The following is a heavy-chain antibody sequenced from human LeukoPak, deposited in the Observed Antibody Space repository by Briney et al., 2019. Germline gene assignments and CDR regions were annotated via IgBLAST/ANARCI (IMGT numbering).Heavy chain of an antibody. CDR1: GGSISGYY. Sequence: SETLSLTCTVSGGSISGYYWSWIRQPPGKGLECIGYIYYSGSTNYNPSLKSRVTISVDTSRNQFSLKLTSVTAADTAVYYCANVSDRDSSGYYWGFEYWGQGTLVTVPS. CDR2: IYYSGST. CDR3: ANVSDRDSSGYYWGFEY. V-gene: IGHV4-59*08. D-gene: IGHD3-22*01. J-gene: IGHJ4*02.